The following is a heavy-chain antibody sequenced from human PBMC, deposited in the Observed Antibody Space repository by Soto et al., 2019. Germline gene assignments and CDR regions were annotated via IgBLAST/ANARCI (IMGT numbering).Heavy chain of an antibody. D-gene: IGHD3-22*01. CDR3: ARTDYYDSSAYFDF. CDR1: GGSISSSNW. V-gene: IGHV4-4*02. CDR2: IFHTGIT. Sequence: SETLSLTCAVSGGSISSSNWWSWVRQPPGKGLEWIGEIFHTGITSYNPSLKSRVTISVDKSKNLFPLNLSSVTAADTAVYYCARTDYYDSSAYFDFWGLGTLVTVSS. J-gene: IGHJ5*01.